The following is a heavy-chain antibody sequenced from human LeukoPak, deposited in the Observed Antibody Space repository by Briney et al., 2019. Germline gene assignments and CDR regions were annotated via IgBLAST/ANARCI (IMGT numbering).Heavy chain of an antibody. D-gene: IGHD5-24*01. CDR3: ARGHLEMATITPTSDAFDI. V-gene: IGHV1-69*04. Sequence: GASVKVSCKASGGTFSSYAISWVRQAPGQGLEWMGRIIPILGIANYAQKFQGRVTITADKSTSTAYMELSSLRSEDTAVYYCARGHLEMATITPTSDAFDIWGQGTMVTVSS. CDR1: GGTFSSYA. J-gene: IGHJ3*02. CDR2: IIPILGIA.